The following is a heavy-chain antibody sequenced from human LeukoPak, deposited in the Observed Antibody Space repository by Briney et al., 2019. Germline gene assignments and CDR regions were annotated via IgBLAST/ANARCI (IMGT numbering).Heavy chain of an antibody. CDR3: ARDLQGGLDY. CDR1: GFTFSSYS. J-gene: IGHJ4*02. CDR2: ISSSSSYI. V-gene: IGHV3-21*01. Sequence: GGSLRLSCATSGFTFSSYSMNWVRQAPGKGLEWVSSISSSSSYIYYADSVKGRFTISRDNAKNSLYLQMNSLRAEDTAVYYCARDLQGGLDYWGQGTLVTVSS. D-gene: IGHD3-16*01.